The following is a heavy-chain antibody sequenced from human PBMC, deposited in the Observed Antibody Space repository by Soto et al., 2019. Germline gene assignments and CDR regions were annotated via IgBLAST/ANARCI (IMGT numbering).Heavy chain of an antibody. Sequence: SVKVSCKASGGTFSSYAISWVRQAPGQGLEWMGGIIPIFGTANYAQKFQGRVTITADESTSTAYMELSSLRSEDTAVYYCARDPPMGALNWFDPWGQGTLVTVSS. D-gene: IGHD1-26*01. CDR3: ARDPPMGALNWFDP. J-gene: IGHJ5*02. V-gene: IGHV1-69*13. CDR1: GGTFSSYA. CDR2: IIPIFGTA.